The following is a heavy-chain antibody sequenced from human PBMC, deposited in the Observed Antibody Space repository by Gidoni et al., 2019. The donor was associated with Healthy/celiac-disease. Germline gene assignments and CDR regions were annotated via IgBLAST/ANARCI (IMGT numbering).Heavy chain of an antibody. CDR2: ISYDGSKK. Sequence: QVQLVESGGGAVQPGRSLRLSCAASAFTFSSYAMRWVRQAPGKGLEWVAVISYDGSKKYYAESVKGRFTISRDNSKNTLYLQMNSLRAEDTAVYYCARSSITMVRGITFDYWGQGTLVTVSS. CDR3: ARSSITMVRGITFDY. J-gene: IGHJ4*02. D-gene: IGHD3-10*01. CDR1: AFTFSSYA. V-gene: IGHV3-30-3*01.